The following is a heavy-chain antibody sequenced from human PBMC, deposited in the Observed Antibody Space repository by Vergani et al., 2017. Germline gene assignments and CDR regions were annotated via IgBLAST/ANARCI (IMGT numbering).Heavy chain of an antibody. V-gene: IGHV3-33*01. Sequence: QVQLVESGGGVVQPWRSLRLSCTSSGFTFSTYAMHWVRQAPGKGREWVSIFYYDGSRNYYADSVKGRFTISRDNSRNTLDVLMSSLRAEDTAIYYCGREGSYCGSTTCRNPSYVYYHHNDVWGEGTPVTVSS. CDR3: GREGSYCGSTTCRNPSYVYYHHNDV. D-gene: IGHD2-21*01. J-gene: IGHJ6*03. CDR2: FYYDGSRN. CDR1: GFTFSTYA.